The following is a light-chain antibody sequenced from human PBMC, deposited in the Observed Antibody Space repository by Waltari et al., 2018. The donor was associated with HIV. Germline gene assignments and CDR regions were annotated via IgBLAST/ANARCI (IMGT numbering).Light chain of an antibody. CDR3: QVWDRSSEHVV. CDR1: NLGTNS. CDR2: DDS. J-gene: IGLJ2*01. V-gene: IGLV3-21*02. Sequence: SYVLTQPPSASVDPGQTARITCGGGNLGTNSVHWYQQKSGQAPVLVVYDDSDRPSGIPERFSGSKSGNTATLTIGRVEVGDEADYYCQVWDRSSEHVVFGGGTKLTVL.